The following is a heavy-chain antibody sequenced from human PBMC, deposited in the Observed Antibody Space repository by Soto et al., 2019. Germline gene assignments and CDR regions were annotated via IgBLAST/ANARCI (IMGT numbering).Heavy chain of an antibody. Sequence: EVQLLESGGGLVQPGGSLRLSCAASGFTFSSYAMSWVRQAPGKGLEWVSAISGSGGSTYYADSVKGRFTISRDNSKNTLYLQMNSLRAEDTAVYYCAKVSRGYSGYDSPLCAYWGQGTLVTVSS. CDR1: GFTFSSYA. D-gene: IGHD5-12*01. J-gene: IGHJ1*01. CDR3: AKVSRGYSGYDSPLCAY. V-gene: IGHV3-23*01. CDR2: ISGSGGST.